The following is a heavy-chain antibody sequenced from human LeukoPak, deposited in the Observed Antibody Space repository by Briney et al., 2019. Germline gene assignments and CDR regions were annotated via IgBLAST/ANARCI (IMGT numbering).Heavy chain of an antibody. Sequence: GASVKVSCKASGGTFSSYAISWVRQAPGQGLEWMGRIIPILGIANYAQKFQGRVTITADKSTSTAYMELSSLRSEDTAVYYCARDCYYGSGICAFDNWGQGTMVTVSS. J-gene: IGHJ3*02. CDR3: ARDCYYGSGICAFDN. D-gene: IGHD3-10*01. CDR1: GGTFSSYA. V-gene: IGHV1-69*04. CDR2: IIPILGIA.